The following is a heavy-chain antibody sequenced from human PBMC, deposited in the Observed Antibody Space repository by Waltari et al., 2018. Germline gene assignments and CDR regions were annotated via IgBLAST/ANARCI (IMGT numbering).Heavy chain of an antibody. V-gene: IGHV4-34*01. CDR1: GGSFSGYY. D-gene: IGHD4-17*01. CDR3: ARGPPLDYGDYQSPPFDY. Sequence: QVQLQQWGAGLLKPSETRSLTCAVYGGSFSGYYWSWIRQPPGKGLEWIGEINHSGSTNDNPSLKSRVTISVDTSKNQFSLKLSSVTAADTAVYYCARGPPLDYGDYQSPPFDYWGQGTLVTVSS. CDR2: INHSGST. J-gene: IGHJ4*02.